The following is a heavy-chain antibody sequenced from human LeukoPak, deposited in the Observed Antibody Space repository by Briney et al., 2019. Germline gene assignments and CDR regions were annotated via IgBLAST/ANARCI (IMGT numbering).Heavy chain of an antibody. CDR3: ARKYSGSYLHHFDY. Sequence: PSETLSLTCTVSGGSISSSSYYWGWIRQPPGKGLEWIGSIYYSGSTYYNPSLKSRVTISVDTSKNQFSLKLSSVTAADTAVYYCARKYSGSYLHHFDYWGQGTLVTVSS. V-gene: IGHV4-39*01. CDR1: GGSISSSSYY. D-gene: IGHD1-26*01. J-gene: IGHJ4*02. CDR2: IYYSGST.